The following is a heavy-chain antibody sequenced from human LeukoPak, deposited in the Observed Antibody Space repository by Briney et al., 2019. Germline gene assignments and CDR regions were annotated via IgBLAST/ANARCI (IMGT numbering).Heavy chain of an antibody. CDR2: IIPIFGAA. CDR1: GGTFSSYA. Sequence: SVKVSCKASGGTFSSYAISWVRQAPGQGLEWVGGIIPIFGAANYAQKFQGRVTMTAEESPSTAYMELSSLRSEDTAVYYCAAQIRTAVHAHLYDFWSGYYSWSFDYWGQGTLVTVSS. CDR3: AAQIRTAVHAHLYDFWSGYYSWSFDY. V-gene: IGHV1-69*01. J-gene: IGHJ4*02. D-gene: IGHD3-3*01.